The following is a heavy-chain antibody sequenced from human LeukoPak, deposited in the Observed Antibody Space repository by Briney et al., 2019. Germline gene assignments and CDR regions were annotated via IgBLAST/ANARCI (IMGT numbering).Heavy chain of an antibody. Sequence: SETLSLTCTVSGGSISSSSYYWGWIRQPPGKGLEWIGSIYYSGSTYYNPSLKSRVTISVDTSKNQFSLKLSSVTAADTAVYYCARDNYDFWSGYFSPDYWGQGTLVTVSS. V-gene: IGHV4-39*07. CDR3: ARDNYDFWSGYFSPDY. J-gene: IGHJ4*02. CDR1: GGSISSSSYY. D-gene: IGHD3-3*01. CDR2: IYYSGST.